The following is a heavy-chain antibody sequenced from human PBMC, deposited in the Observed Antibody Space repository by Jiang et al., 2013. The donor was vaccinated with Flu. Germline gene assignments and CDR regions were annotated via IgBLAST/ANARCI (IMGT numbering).Heavy chain of an antibody. V-gene: IGHV3-53*01. CDR2: ISSDGTT. CDR3: ARGLTLGTYGSNLYFFDS. CDR1: GFTVRSSY. D-gene: IGHD3-10*01. J-gene: IGHJ4*02. Sequence: GGSLKLSCAASGFTVRSSYMAWVRQAPGTGLEWVSVISSDGTTYYADADSVKGRLTISRDNSKNILFLHMNSLRAEDTAVYYCARGLTLGTYGSNLYFFDSWGQGTLVTVSS.